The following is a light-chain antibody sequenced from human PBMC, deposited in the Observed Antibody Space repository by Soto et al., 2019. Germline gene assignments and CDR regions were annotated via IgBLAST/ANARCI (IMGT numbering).Light chain of an antibody. J-gene: IGLJ1*01. CDR1: SSNIGGNI. V-gene: IGLV1-44*01. CDR2: SNN. CDR3: SAWDDSLNGLYV. Sequence: QSVLTQPPSASGTPGQRVTISCSGSSSNIGGNIVNWYQQLPGTAPKLLIYSNNQRPSGVPDRFSGSKSGTSASLAISGLQSEDEADYYCSAWDDSLNGLYVFGTGTKLTVL.